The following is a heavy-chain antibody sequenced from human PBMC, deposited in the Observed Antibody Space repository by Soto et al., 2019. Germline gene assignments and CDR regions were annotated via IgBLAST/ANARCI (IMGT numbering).Heavy chain of an antibody. V-gene: IGHV3-23*01. CDR2: ISGSGGST. J-gene: IGHJ4*02. CDR3: AKDPTLYGGNPFDY. CDR1: GFTFSSYA. Sequence: VGSLRLSCAASGFTFSSYAMSWVRQAPGKGLEWVSAISGSGGSTYYADSVKGRFTISRDNSKNTLYLQMNSLRAEDTAVYYCAKDPTLYGGNPFDYWGQGTLVTVSS. D-gene: IGHD4-17*01.